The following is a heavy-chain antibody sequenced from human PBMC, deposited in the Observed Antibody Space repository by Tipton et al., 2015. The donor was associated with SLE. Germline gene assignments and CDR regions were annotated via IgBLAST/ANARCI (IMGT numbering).Heavy chain of an antibody. CDR3: ARMRGGYNAHH. J-gene: IGHJ5*02. V-gene: IGHV4-4*07. D-gene: IGHD5-24*01. CDR2: IYSNGDR. Sequence: TLSLTCTVSGGYITSDYWSWIRQSAGRGLEWIGRIYSNGDRDSNPSLGSRVTMSLDASRRQVSLKVKSVTTADTAVYYCARMRGGYNAHHWGQGILVTVSS. CDR1: GGYITSDY.